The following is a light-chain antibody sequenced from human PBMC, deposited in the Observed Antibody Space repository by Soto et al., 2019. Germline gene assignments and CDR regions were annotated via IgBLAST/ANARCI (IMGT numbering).Light chain of an antibody. J-gene: IGKJ4*01. CDR1: QGISSY. Sequence: DIQLTQSPSFLSASVGDRVTITCRASQGISSYLAWYQQKPVKAPKLLIYAASTLQSGVPSRCSGRGSGTEFTLTISRLPPEDFATYYCEQLNSYHRNFGGGTNVEIK. CDR3: EQLNSYHRN. CDR2: AAS. V-gene: IGKV1-9*01.